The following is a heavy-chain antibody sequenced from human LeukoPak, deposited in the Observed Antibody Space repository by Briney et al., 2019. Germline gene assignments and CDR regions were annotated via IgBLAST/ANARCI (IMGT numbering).Heavy chain of an antibody. CDR1: GFTFSSYG. Sequence: GGSLRLSCAASGFTFSSYGMSWVRRAPGKGPEWVSGISGSGGNTYYADSVKGRFTVSRDNSQNTLYLQMNTLRAEDTAVYYCAKVVSGYHFDYWGQGTLVTVSS. D-gene: IGHD5-12*01. CDR2: ISGSGGNT. V-gene: IGHV3-23*01. CDR3: AKVVSGYHFDY. J-gene: IGHJ4*02.